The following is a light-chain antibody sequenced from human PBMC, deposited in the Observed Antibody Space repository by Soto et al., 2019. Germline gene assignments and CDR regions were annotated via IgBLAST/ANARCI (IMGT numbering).Light chain of an antibody. J-gene: IGKJ1*01. CDR1: QTISSW. V-gene: IGKV1-5*03. CDR2: KAS. CDR3: QHYYSYSEA. Sequence: DIQMTQSPSTLSGSVGDRVTITCRASQTISSWLAWYQQKPGKAPKLLIYKASTLKSGVPSRFSGSGSVTEFTLDISSLQPDDFATYYCQHYYSYSEAFGQGTKVELK.